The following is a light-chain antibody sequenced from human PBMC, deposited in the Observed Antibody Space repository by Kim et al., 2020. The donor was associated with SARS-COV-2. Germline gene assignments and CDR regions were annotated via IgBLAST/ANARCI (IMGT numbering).Light chain of an antibody. CDR1: QSVSSS. CDR3: QQYKKWPPHT. Sequence: VSPGERATRSGRASQSVSSSLAWYQQRPGQAPRLLIYGASTRATGIPARFSGSGSGTEFTLTISSLQSEDFALYYCQQYKKWPPHTFGQGTKLEI. V-gene: IGKV3-15*01. J-gene: IGKJ2*01. CDR2: GAS.